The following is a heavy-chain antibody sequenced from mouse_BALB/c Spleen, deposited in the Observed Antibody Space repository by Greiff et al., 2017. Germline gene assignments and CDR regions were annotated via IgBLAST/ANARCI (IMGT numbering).Heavy chain of an antibody. J-gene: IGHJ3*01. CDR1: GYTFTSYV. V-gene: IGHV1-14*01. Sequence: EVQLQQSGPELVKPGASVKMSCKASGYTFTSYVMPWVKQKPGQGLEWIGYINPYNDGTKYNENVKGKATLTSDKASSTAYLELSSLTSEDAAVFYCAREGTGKGFAYWGQGTLVTVSA. CDR2: INPYNDGT. D-gene: IGHD4-1*01. CDR3: AREGTGKGFAY.